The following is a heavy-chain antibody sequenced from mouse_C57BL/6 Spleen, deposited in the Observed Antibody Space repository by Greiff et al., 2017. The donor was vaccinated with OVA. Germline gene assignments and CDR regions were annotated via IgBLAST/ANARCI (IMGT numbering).Heavy chain of an antibody. CDR1: GYTFTDYE. J-gene: IGHJ2*01. CDR3: TRDRYYGSSQYYFDY. V-gene: IGHV1-15*01. Sequence: VQLQQSGAELVRPGASVTLSCKASGYTFTDYEMHWVKQTPVHGLEWIGAIDPETGGTAYNQKFKGKAILTADKSSSTAYMELRSLTSEDSAVYYCTRDRYYGSSQYYFDYWGQGTTLTVSS. D-gene: IGHD1-1*01. CDR2: IDPETGGT.